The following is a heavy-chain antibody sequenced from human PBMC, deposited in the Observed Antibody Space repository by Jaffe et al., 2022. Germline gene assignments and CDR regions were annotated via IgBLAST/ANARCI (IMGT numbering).Heavy chain of an antibody. Sequence: QVQLQESGPGLVKPSQTLSLTCTVSGGSISSGSYYWSWIRQPAGKGLEWIGRIYTSGSTNYNPSLKSRVTISVDTSKNQFSLKLSSVTAADTAVYYCARGDYYDSSGYGSGVEFDYWGQGTLVTVSS. CDR2: IYTSGST. J-gene: IGHJ4*02. V-gene: IGHV4-61*02. CDR1: GGSISSGSYY. CDR3: ARGDYYDSSGYGSGVEFDY. D-gene: IGHD3-22*01.